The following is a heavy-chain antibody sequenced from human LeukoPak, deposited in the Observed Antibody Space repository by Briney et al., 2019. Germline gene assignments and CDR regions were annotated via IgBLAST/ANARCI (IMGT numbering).Heavy chain of an antibody. J-gene: IGHJ4*02. Sequence: PSETLSLTCTVSGGSISSYYWSWIRQPPGQGLEWIGYIYSSGSTNYNPSLKSRVTISVDTSKNQFSLKLSSVTAADSAVYYCARSIVGATTFDYWGQGTLVTVSS. CDR3: ARSIVGATTFDY. CDR2: IYSSGST. CDR1: GGSISSYY. D-gene: IGHD1-26*01. V-gene: IGHV4-59*01.